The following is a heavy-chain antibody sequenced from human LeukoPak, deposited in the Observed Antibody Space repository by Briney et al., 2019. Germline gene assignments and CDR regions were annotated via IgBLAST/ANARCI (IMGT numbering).Heavy chain of an antibody. V-gene: IGHV3-30-3*01. CDR3: ARDVGSYYYFGY. CDR1: GFTFSSHA. J-gene: IGHJ4*02. Sequence: GGSLRLSCAASGFTFSSHAMHWVRQAPGKGLEWVAVISYDGSNKYYADSVKGRFTISRDNSKNTLYLQMNSLRAEDTAVYYCARDVGSYYYFGYWGQGTLVTVSS. CDR2: ISYDGSNK. D-gene: IGHD1-26*01.